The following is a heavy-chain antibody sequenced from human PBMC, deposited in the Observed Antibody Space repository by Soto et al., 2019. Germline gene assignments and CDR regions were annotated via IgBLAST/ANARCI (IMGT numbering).Heavy chain of an antibody. J-gene: IGHJ6*02. CDR2: IGRSTGYI. Sequence: PWGSLRLSCASSGVTFSSYNMNWVLKAPGKGLECVSSIGRSTGYIKYADSVKGRFTISRDNAENSLYLQMNSLRADDTAVYYCARGGFRLSDYYFGMGVWGQGTTVTVSS. CDR3: ARGGFRLSDYYFGMGV. V-gene: IGHV3-21*01. CDR1: GVTFSSYN.